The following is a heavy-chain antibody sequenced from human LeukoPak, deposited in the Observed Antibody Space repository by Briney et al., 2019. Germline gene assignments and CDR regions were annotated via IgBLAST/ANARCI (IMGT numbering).Heavy chain of an antibody. V-gene: IGHV1-46*01. Sequence: ASVKVSCKASGYTFTSYYMHWVRQAPGQGLEWMGIINPSGGSTNYAQKLQGRVTMTTDTSTSTAYMELRSLRSDDTAVYYCARDREPDYDILTGSLGYWGQGTLVTVSS. CDR1: GYTFTSYY. CDR3: ARDREPDYDILTGSLGY. D-gene: IGHD3-9*01. CDR2: INPSGGST. J-gene: IGHJ4*02.